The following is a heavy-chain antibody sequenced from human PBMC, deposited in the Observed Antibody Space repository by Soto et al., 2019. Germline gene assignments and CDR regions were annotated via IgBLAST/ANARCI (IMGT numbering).Heavy chain of an antibody. Sequence: QITLNESGPTVVRPTETLTLTCRFSGFSLTTSGVGVGWIRQSPGKAPGGLQPFYWDEDKRYSASLKSRPTITKDTSKNQVVLTVSDLDPTDTATYYCAHRVLRTVFGLVTTTAIYFDFWGQGTPVAVSS. J-gene: IGHJ4*02. CDR2: FYWDEDK. CDR1: GFSLTTSGVG. V-gene: IGHV2-5*02. CDR3: AHRVLRTVFGLVTTTAIYFDF. D-gene: IGHD3-3*01.